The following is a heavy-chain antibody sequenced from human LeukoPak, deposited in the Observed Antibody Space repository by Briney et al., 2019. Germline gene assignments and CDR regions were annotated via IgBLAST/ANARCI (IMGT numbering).Heavy chain of an antibody. CDR1: DDSISSYY. D-gene: IGHD5-18*01. J-gene: IGHJ4*02. Sequence: SETPSLTCNVSDDSISSYYWSWIRQPPGMGLEWIGNIYYSGSTNYNPSLKSRVTMSVDSSQNQFSLKLTSVTAADTAVYYCARGVYSHGSDPYFDPWGQGTLVTVSS. V-gene: IGHV4-59*08. CDR2: IYYSGST. CDR3: ARGVYSHGSDPYFDP.